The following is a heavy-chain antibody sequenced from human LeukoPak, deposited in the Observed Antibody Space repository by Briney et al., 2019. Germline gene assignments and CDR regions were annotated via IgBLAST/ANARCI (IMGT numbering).Heavy chain of an antibody. Sequence: SETLSLTCTVSGGSISSYYWSWIRQPPGKGLEWIGYIYYSGSTNYNPSLKSRVTISVDTSKNQFSLKLSSVTAADTAVYYCARHVDLNWFDPWGQGTLVTVSS. V-gene: IGHV4-59*08. CDR3: ARHVDLNWFDP. CDR1: GGSISSYY. CDR2: IYYSGST. D-gene: IGHD5-12*01. J-gene: IGHJ5*02.